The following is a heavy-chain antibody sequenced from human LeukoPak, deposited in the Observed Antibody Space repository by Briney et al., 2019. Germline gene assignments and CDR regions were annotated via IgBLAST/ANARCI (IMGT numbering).Heavy chain of an antibody. CDR1: GFTFGTYS. Sequence: PGGSLRLSCAASGFTFGTYSMSWVRRAPGKGLEWVSAISGSVHSTTYADSVKGRFTISRDNSKSTLYLQMNSLRAEDTALYYCAKKGTSSSDTSASRSRADYLDYWGQGTLVTVSS. CDR3: AKKGTSSSDTSASRSRADYLDY. CDR2: ISGSVHST. V-gene: IGHV3-23*01. D-gene: IGHD1-26*01. J-gene: IGHJ4*02.